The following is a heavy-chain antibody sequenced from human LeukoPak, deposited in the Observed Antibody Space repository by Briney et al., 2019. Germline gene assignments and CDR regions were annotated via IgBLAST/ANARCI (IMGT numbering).Heavy chain of an antibody. Sequence: GRSLRLSCAASGFTLSNAYMSWVRQAPGKGLEWVGRIKNKTNGGTTDYAAPVKGRFTISRDDSKNTLYLQMNSLKTEDTAVYYCTTTIVGVTTWFDPWGQGTLVTVSS. CDR2: IKNKTNGGTT. J-gene: IGHJ5*02. CDR1: GFTLSNAY. V-gene: IGHV3-15*01. D-gene: IGHD1-26*01. CDR3: TTTIVGVTTWFDP.